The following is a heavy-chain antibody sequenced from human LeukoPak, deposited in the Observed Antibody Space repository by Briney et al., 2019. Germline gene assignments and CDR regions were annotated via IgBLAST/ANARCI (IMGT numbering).Heavy chain of an antibody. CDR3: ARVTGYMIEDYFDY. V-gene: IGHV4-59*01. CDR1: GSSISSYY. CDR2: RSDTGST. Sequence: PSETLSLTCNVSGSSISSYYWSWIRQPPGKGLEWIGYRSDTGSTNYNPSLKSRVTISVDTSKKQFSLRLSSVTAADTAVYYCARVTGYMIEDYFDYWGQGTLVTVSS. D-gene: IGHD3-9*01. J-gene: IGHJ4*02.